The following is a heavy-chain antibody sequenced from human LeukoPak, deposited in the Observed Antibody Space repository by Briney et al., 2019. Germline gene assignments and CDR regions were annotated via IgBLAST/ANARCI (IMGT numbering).Heavy chain of an antibody. CDR3: ARDKTNIVVVPAAMGGWFDP. CDR2: IYYSGST. J-gene: IGHJ5*02. Sequence: SETLSLTCTVSGGSISGYYWSWIRQPPGKGLEWIGYIYYSGSTNYNPSLKSRVTISVDTSKNQFSLKLSSVTAADTAVYYCARDKTNIVVVPAAMGGWFDPWGQGTLVTVSS. V-gene: IGHV4-59*01. CDR1: GGSISGYY. D-gene: IGHD2-2*01.